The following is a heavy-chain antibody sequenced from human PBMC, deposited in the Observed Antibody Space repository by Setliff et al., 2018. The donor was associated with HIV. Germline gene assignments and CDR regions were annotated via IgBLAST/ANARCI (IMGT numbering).Heavy chain of an antibody. Sequence: ASVKVSCKASGYTFTDYYMHWVRQAPGQGLEWMGIINPTGGRASYAQKFRGRVTMTRDMSTSTVYMEISSLTSEDTAVYYCTRDLGAGGYSYYYTMDVWGKGTTVTVSS. CDR1: GYTFTDYY. D-gene: IGHD3-16*01. CDR3: TRDLGAGGYSYYYTMDV. CDR2: INPTGGRA. J-gene: IGHJ6*03. V-gene: IGHV1-46*01.